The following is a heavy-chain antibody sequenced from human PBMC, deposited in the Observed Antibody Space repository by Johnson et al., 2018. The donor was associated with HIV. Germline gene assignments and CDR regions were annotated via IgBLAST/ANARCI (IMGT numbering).Heavy chain of an antibody. Sequence: QVQLVESGGGVAQPGRSLRLSCTASGFTFSTYAMHWVRQAPGKGLEWVAIISYDGNNKYYADSVKGRFTISRDNSKNTLYLQMNSLRAEDTAVYYCAREVAGDYGDSPGAFDIWGQGTMVTVSS. D-gene: IGHD4-17*01. V-gene: IGHV3-30*14. J-gene: IGHJ3*02. CDR3: AREVAGDYGDSPGAFDI. CDR2: ISYDGNNK. CDR1: GFTFSTYA.